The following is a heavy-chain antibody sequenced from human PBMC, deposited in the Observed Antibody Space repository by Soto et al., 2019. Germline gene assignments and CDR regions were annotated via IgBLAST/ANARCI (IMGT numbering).Heavy chain of an antibody. CDR3: AGEGARKDIVLAPGIWFDP. V-gene: IGHV3-30-3*01. J-gene: IGHJ5*02. Sequence: QVQLVESGGGVVQPGRSLRLSCVASGFTFSSYGMHWVRQAPGKGLEWVAVMSFDGSNEYYADSVKGRFTISRDNSKNXLXXQMNSLRAEDTAVYYCAGEGARKDIVLAPGIWFDPWGQGTLVTVSS. CDR2: MSFDGSNE. D-gene: IGHD2-2*01. CDR1: GFTFSSYG.